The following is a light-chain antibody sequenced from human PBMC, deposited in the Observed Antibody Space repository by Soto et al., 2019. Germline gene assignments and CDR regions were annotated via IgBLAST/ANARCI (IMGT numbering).Light chain of an antibody. V-gene: IGLV2-14*01. Sequence: QSALTQPASVSGSPGQSITISCTGTSRDVGGYNYVSWYQQYPGKAPKLMIYEVNNRPSGVSNRFSGSKSGNTASLTISGLQTEDEADYYCSSYTISNTLPFVFGTGTKVTVL. CDR1: SRDVGGYNY. CDR3: SSYTISNTLPFV. J-gene: IGLJ1*01. CDR2: EVN.